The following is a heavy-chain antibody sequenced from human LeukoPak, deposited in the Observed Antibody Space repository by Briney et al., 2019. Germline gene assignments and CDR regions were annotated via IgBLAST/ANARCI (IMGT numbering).Heavy chain of an antibody. CDR2: INHSGST. Sequence: SETLSLTCAVYGGSFSGYYWSWIRQPPGKGLEWIGEINHSGSTDYNPSLKSRVTISVDTSKNRFSLKLSSVTAADTAVYYCATGLGYCSSTSCPGDNWFDPWGQGTLVTVSS. CDR3: ATGLGYCSSTSCPGDNWFDP. J-gene: IGHJ5*02. CDR1: GGSFSGYY. D-gene: IGHD2-2*01. V-gene: IGHV4-34*01.